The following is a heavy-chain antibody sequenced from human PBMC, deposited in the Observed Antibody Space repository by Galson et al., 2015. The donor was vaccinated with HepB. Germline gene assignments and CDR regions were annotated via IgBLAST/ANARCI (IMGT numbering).Heavy chain of an antibody. V-gene: IGHV3-30*18. CDR1: GFTFSSYG. CDR3: AKVGRHCSGGSCYSSGPSDY. D-gene: IGHD2-15*01. CDR2: ISYDGSNK. Sequence: SLRLSCAASGFTFSSYGMHWVRQAPGTGLEWVAVISYDGSNKYYADSVKGRFTISRDNSKNTLYLQMNSLRAEDTAVYYCAKVGRHCSGGSCYSSGPSDYWGQGTLVTVSS. J-gene: IGHJ4*02.